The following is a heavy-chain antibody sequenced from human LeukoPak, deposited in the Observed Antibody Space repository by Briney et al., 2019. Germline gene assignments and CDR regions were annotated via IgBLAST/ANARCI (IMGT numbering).Heavy chain of an antibody. CDR1: GGSISSYY. V-gene: IGHV4-59*01. CDR2: IYYSGST. Sequence: SETLSLTCTVSGGSISSYYWSWIRQPPGKGLEWVGYIYYSGSTNYNPSLKSRVTISVDTSKNQFSLKLSSVTAADTAVYYCAREEAAAETGWFDPWGQGTLVTVSS. D-gene: IGHD6-13*01. CDR3: AREEAAAETGWFDP. J-gene: IGHJ5*02.